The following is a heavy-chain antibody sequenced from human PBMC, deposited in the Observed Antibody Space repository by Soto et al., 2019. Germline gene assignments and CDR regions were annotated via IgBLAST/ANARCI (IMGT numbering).Heavy chain of an antibody. J-gene: IGHJ4*02. V-gene: IGHV3-23*01. Sequence: GSLRLSCAASEFTFGSYAMSWVRQAPGKGLEWVSAISGSGGSTYYADSVKGRFTISRDNSKNTLYLQMNSLRAEDTAVYYCAKVGYYDILTGYYKAFDYWGQGTLVTVSS. D-gene: IGHD3-9*01. CDR1: EFTFGSYA. CDR2: ISGSGGST. CDR3: AKVGYYDILTGYYKAFDY.